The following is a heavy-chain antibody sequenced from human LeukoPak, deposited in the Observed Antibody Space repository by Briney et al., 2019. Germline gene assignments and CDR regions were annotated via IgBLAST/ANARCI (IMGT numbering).Heavy chain of an antibody. Sequence: GGSLRLSCAASGFTFSSYWMSWVRQAPGKGLEWVANIEQDGSEKYYVDSVKGRFTISRDNAKNSLYLQMNSLRAEDTAVYYCARHPPSGGDCLDYWGQGTLVTVSS. CDR3: ARHPPSGGDCLDY. CDR2: IEQDGSEK. V-gene: IGHV3-7*01. D-gene: IGHD2-21*02. CDR1: GFTFSSYW. J-gene: IGHJ4*02.